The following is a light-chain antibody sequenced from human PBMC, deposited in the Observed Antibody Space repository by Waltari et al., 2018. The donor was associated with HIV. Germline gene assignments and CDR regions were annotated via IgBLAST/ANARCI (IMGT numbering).Light chain of an antibody. CDR3: AVLDDTLGGGV. CDR2: RDN. J-gene: IGLJ2*01. Sequence: QSVLTQPTSASGTPGQKVTISCSGGTANLGANFVFWFQQFPGTAPKLLIYRDNLRHSGVPARFSGSKSGTSASLTISGLRSDDEAHYFCAVLDDTLGGGVFGGGTKLTVL. V-gene: IGLV1-47*01. CDR1: TANLGANF.